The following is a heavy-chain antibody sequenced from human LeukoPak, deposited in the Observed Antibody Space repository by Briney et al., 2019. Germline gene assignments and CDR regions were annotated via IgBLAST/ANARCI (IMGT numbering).Heavy chain of an antibody. V-gene: IGHV3-7*01. CDR1: GFTFSRYW. J-gene: IGHJ5*01. CDR2: IQDNGGVI. Sequence: PGGSLRLSCAASGFTFSRYWMSWVRQAPGKGLEWVAGIQDNGGVIHYVDSVKGRFTISRDNAKNSLDLQTNSLRDEDTAVYYCARDLGFCSGGVCYTVLDSWGQGARVTVSS. CDR3: ARDLGFCSGGVCYTVLDS. D-gene: IGHD2-15*01.